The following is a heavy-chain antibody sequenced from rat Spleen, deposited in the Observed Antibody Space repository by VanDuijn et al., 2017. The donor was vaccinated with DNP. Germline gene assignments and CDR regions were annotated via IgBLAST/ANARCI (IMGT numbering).Heavy chain of an antibody. Sequence: EVKLVESGGGLVQPGRSLKVSCVASGFNFNDYWMGWVRQAPGKGLEWIGEINKDSSTIKYNPSLKDKFTISRDNAQNTLYLQMSTVGSEDTATYYCATSTGAYWGQGTLVTVSS. CDR3: ATSTGAY. CDR1: GFNFNDYW. J-gene: IGHJ3*01. V-gene: IGHV4-2*01. CDR2: INKDSSTI. D-gene: IGHD1-2*01.